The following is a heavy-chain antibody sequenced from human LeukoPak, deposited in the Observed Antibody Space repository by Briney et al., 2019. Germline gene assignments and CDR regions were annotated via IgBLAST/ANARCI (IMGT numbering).Heavy chain of an antibody. D-gene: IGHD3-9*01. CDR3: ARGRFDWFLYSDY. CDR1: GFTVSSNY. Sequence: GGSLRLSCAASGFTVSSNYMSWVRQAPGKGLEWVSVIYSGGSTYYADSVEGRFTISRDNSKNTLYLQMNSLRAEDTAVYYCARGRFDWFLYSDYWGQGTLVTVSS. V-gene: IGHV3-66*01. J-gene: IGHJ4*02. CDR2: IYSGGST.